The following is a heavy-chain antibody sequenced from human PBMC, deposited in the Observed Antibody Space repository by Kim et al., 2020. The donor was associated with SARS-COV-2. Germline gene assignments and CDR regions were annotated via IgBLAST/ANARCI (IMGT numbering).Heavy chain of an antibody. V-gene: IGHV4-34*01. Sequence: SETLSLTCGVYGGSLSGYYWSYIRQPPGKGLEWIGEISHSGSTKYNPSLKSRVTISVDTSKNQFSLKLSSVTAADTAVYYCARLGSGGYYNFDYWGQGMLVTVSS. J-gene: IGHJ4*02. D-gene: IGHD3-10*01. CDR2: ISHSGST. CDR3: ARLGSGGYYNFDY. CDR1: GGSLSGYY.